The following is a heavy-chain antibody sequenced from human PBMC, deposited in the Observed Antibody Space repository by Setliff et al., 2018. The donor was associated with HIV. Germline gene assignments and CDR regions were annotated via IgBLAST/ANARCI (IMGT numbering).Heavy chain of an antibody. Sequence: SETLSLTCTVSGGSISSSSYYWGWIRQPPGKGLEWIGSIYYSGSTYYNPSLKSRVTLSVDTSKNQFFLRLSSVTAADTAVYYCARDFGVVILQGRFDPWGQGTLVTVSS. CDR1: GGSISSSSYY. CDR2: IYYSGST. D-gene: IGHD3-3*01. CDR3: ARDFGVVILQGRFDP. J-gene: IGHJ5*02. V-gene: IGHV4-39*01.